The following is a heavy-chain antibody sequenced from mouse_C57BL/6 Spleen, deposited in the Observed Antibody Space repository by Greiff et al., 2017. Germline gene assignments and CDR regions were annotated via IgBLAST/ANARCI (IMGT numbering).Heavy chain of an antibody. CDR1: GYTFTSYW. J-gene: IGHJ2*01. CDR3: ARAGTD. CDR2: IYPGSGST. D-gene: IGHD4-1*01. V-gene: IGHV1-55*01. Sequence: QVQLQQPGAELVKPGASVKMSCKASGYTFTSYWITWVKQRPGQGLEWIGDIYPGSGSTNYNQKFKDKATLTVDKSSSTAYMQLSSLTSEDSAVYYCARAGTDWGQGTTLTVSS.